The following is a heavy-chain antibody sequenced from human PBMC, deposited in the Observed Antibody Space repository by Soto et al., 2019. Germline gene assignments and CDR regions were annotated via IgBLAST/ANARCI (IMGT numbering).Heavy chain of an antibody. CDR2: SNTDGST. CDR3: ARDLEYDFYDF. V-gene: IGHV1-46*01. D-gene: IGHD3-3*01. CDR1: GYSFTSYY. Sequence: QVQLVQSGAEVKTSGASVKISCKASGYSFTSYYMHWVRQAPGQGLEWMRKSNTDGSTRYAQNFQGRVTMTRDTSTSTLYMELNSLRIEDTAVYYCARDLEYDFYDFWGQGTLVTVSS. J-gene: IGHJ4*02.